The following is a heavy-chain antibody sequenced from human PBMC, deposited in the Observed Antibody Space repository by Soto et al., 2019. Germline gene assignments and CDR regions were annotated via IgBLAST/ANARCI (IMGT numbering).Heavy chain of an antibody. CDR3: AAIFGAVSIVGPNWFDP. Sequence: GASVKVSCKASGGTFSSYTISWVRQAPGQGLEWMGRIIPILGIANYAQKFQGRVTITADKSTSTAYMELSSLRSEDTAVYYCAAIFGAVSIVGPNWFDPWGQGTLVTVSS. D-gene: IGHD3-3*01. CDR1: GGTFSSYT. J-gene: IGHJ5*02. CDR2: IIPILGIA. V-gene: IGHV1-69*02.